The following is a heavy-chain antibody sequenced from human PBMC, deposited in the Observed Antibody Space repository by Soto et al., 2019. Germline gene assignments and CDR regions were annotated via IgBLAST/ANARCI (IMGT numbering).Heavy chain of an antibody. D-gene: IGHD1-1*01. CDR2: TTYDGGIK. CDR3: AGALENPYFYYGLNV. J-gene: IGHJ6*02. Sequence: GGSLRLSCAASGFSFSSYGMELVRLAPVKGLEWVAATTYDGGIKHYVDSVKGRFTISRDNSKNTLYLQMNSLRVEDTATYYCAGALENPYFYYGLNVWGQGTTVTVSS. V-gene: IGHV3-30*03. CDR1: GFSFSSYG.